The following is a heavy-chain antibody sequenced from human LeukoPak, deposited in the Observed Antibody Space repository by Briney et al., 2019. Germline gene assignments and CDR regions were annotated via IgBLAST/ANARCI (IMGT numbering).Heavy chain of an antibody. Sequence: PSETLSLTCAVSGGSISTTHWWNWVRQPPGKGLEWIGEIYHSGSTNYNPSLKSRVTISVDKSKNQFSLKLTSVTAADTAVYYCARLYYYDSSGHYDTDYWGQGTLVTVSA. J-gene: IGHJ4*02. CDR2: IYHSGST. V-gene: IGHV4-4*02. D-gene: IGHD3-22*01. CDR1: GGSISTTHW. CDR3: ARLYYYDSSGHYDTDY.